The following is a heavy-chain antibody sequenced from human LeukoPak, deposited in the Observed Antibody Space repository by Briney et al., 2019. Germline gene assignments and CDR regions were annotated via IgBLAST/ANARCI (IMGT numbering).Heavy chain of an antibody. V-gene: IGHV4-34*01. CDR3: GRNSKMNYDILTGLYYYYGMDV. Sequence: SETLSLTCAVYGGAFSGYYWSWIRQPPGKGLEWIGEINHSGSTNYNPSLKSRVTISLDTSKNQFSLRLSSVTPADTAVYYCGRNSKMNYDILTGLYYYYGMDVWGQGTTVTVSS. J-gene: IGHJ6*02. CDR2: INHSGST. D-gene: IGHD3-9*01. CDR1: GGAFSGYY.